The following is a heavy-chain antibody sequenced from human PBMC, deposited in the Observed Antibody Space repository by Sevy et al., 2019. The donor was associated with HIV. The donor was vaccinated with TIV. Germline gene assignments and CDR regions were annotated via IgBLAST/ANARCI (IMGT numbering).Heavy chain of an antibody. Sequence: GGSLRLSCAASGFIFSSYVMNWVRQAPGKGLEWVSAISGHGGSTYYADSVKGRFTISRDNSKNTLDLQMNSLRAEDMAVYYCAGGFWSGFDYWGQGTLVTVSS. J-gene: IGHJ4*02. CDR2: ISGHGGST. CDR1: GFIFSSYV. D-gene: IGHD3-3*01. CDR3: AGGFWSGFDY. V-gene: IGHV3-23*01.